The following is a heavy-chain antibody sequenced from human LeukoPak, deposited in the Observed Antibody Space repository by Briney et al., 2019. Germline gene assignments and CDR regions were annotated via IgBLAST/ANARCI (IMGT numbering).Heavy chain of an antibody. D-gene: IGHD6-19*01. J-gene: IGHJ4*02. CDR2: IKSDGSYI. CDR1: GFTFSNSW. CDR3: ATGDSGWYNY. Sequence: GGSLRLSCAASGFTFSNSWMHWVRQGPGKGPVWVSRIKSDGSYITYADSVKGRFIISRDNAENTLYLQMNSLRVDDTAVYYCATGDSGWYNYWGQGTLVTVS. V-gene: IGHV3-74*03.